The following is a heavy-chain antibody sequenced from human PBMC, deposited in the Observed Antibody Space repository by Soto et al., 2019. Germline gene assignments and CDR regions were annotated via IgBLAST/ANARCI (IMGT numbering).Heavy chain of an antibody. CDR3: AVGRHKTSGSNTWFDP. J-gene: IGHJ5*02. CDR1: GVTFSSYA. D-gene: IGHD3-22*01. Sequence: LRLSCAASGVTFSSYAMNWVRQAPGKGLEWVSTISNTGGGTFYAGSVRGRFTISRDNSNNTLYLQMHRLRADDSAIYFCAVGRHKTSGSNTWFDPWGRGTQVTVSS. V-gene: IGHV3-23*01. CDR2: ISNTGGGT.